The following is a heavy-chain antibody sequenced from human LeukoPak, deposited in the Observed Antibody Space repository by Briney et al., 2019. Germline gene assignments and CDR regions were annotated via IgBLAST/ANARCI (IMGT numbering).Heavy chain of an antibody. CDR1: GFTFSTYA. D-gene: IGHD1-1*01. CDR3: AINWNHDN. CDR2: ISGSGGTT. V-gene: IGHV3-23*01. J-gene: IGHJ4*02. Sequence: QPGGSLRLSCAAFGFTFSTYAMSWVRQAPGKGLEWVSAISGSGGTTYYADSVKGRFTISRDNSKNTLYLQMNSLRAEDTAVYYCAINWNHDNWGQGTLVTVSS.